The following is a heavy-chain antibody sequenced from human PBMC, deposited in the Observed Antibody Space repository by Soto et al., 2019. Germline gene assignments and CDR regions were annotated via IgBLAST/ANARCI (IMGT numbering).Heavy chain of an antibody. Sequence: NPSETLSLTFTDSGGPISTSTYFWDWIRQPPGKGLECIGSIYYIGNTYYNPSLKSRVTISIDTSENQFSLRLNSVTAADTAVYVLARRGSAVSVATGFDPCGQGTPVT. J-gene: IGHJ5*02. CDR1: GGPISTSTYF. CDR2: IYYIGNT. CDR3: ARRGSAVSVATGFDP. V-gene: IGHV4-39*01. D-gene: IGHD1-1*01.